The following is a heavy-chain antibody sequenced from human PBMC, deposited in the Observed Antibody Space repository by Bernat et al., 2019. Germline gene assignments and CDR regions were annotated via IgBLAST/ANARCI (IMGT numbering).Heavy chain of an antibody. Sequence: EVQVVESGGGLVKPGGSLRLSCAASGFTFSNAWMSWVRQAPGKGLEWVGRIKSKTDGGTTDYAAPVKGRFTISRDDSKNTLYLQMNSLKTEDTAVYYCTTDRRGEAYYYYYMDVWGKGTTVTVSS. CDR1: GFTFSNAW. CDR2: IKSKTDGGTT. D-gene: IGHD3-10*01. CDR3: TTDRRGEAYYYYYMDV. J-gene: IGHJ6*03. V-gene: IGHV3-15*01.